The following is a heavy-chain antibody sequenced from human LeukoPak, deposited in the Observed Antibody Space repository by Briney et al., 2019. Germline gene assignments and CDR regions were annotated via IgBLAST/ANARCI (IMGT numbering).Heavy chain of an antibody. CDR1: GDSISSGISY. D-gene: IGHD6-19*01. Sequence: MTSETLSLTCTVSGDSISSGISYWNWIRRHPGKGLEWIGYISSSGNTYFNPSLKNRVTISADTSKSHFSLNLTSVTAADTAINYCAGARQWPSFDFWGQGTLVTVSS. CDR2: ISSSGNT. J-gene: IGHJ4*02. CDR3: AGARQWPSFDF. V-gene: IGHV4-31*03.